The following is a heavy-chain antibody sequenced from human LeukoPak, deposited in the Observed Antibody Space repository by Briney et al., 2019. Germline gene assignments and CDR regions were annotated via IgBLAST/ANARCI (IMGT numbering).Heavy chain of an antibody. V-gene: IGHV4-34*01. Sequence: GSLRLSCAASGFTFRYYAMTWVRQPPGKGLEWIGEINHSGSTNYNPSLKSRVTISVDTSKNQFSLKLSSVTAADTAVYYCARGALVPEPNYYYYGMDVWGQGTTVTVSS. J-gene: IGHJ6*02. CDR1: GFTFRYYA. CDR2: INHSGST. CDR3: ARGALVPEPNYYYYGMDV.